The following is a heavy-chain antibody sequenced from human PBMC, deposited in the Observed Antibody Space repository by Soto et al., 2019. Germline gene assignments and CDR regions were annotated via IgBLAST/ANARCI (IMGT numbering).Heavy chain of an antibody. CDR1: NYSISSGYH. J-gene: IGHJ4*02. Sequence: TLSLTCIVSNYSISSGYHWGWMRQPPGKGLEGIGTIYQSGNTYQNPSLKSRVISSIDTSKNQFSLNLRNVTAADTAVYYCVRGMVNFDFWGKGILVTVYS. D-gene: IGHD2-15*01. V-gene: IGHV4-38-2*02. CDR2: IYQSGNT. CDR3: VRGMVNFDF.